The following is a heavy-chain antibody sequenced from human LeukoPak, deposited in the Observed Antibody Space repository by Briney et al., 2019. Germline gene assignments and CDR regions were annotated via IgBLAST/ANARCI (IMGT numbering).Heavy chain of an antibody. CDR1: GGSISSYY. CDR2: IYYSGST. CDR3: ARGLLAFGGVIDYFDY. D-gene: IGHD3-16*02. Sequence: PSETLSLTCTVSGGSISSYYWSWIRQPPGKGLESIGYIYYSGSTNYNPSLKSRVTISVDTSKNQFSLKLSSVTAADTAVYYCARGLLAFGGVIDYFDYWGQGTLVTVSS. J-gene: IGHJ4*02. V-gene: IGHV4-59*01.